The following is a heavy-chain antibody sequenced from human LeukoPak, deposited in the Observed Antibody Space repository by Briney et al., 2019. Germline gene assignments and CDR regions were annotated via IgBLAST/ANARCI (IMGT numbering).Heavy chain of an antibody. CDR3: ARASSSWSGSFDY. CDR1: GYTFTSYG. CDR2: MNPNSGNT. D-gene: IGHD6-13*01. Sequence: ASVKVSCKASGYTFTSYGINWVRQATGQGLEWMGWMNPNSGNTGYAQKFQGRVTMTRNTSISTAYMELSSLRSEDTAVYYCARASSSWSGSFDYWGQGTLVTVSS. V-gene: IGHV1-8*01. J-gene: IGHJ4*02.